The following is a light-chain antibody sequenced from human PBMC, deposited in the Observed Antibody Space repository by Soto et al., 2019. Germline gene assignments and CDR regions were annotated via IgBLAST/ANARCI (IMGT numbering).Light chain of an antibody. Sequence: EIVLTQSPGTLSLSPGERATLSCRASQSVTSSYLAWYQQKPGQAPRLLISGASSRATGIPDRFSGSGSGTDFTLTISRLEPEDFATYYCQQYYNYPPTFGGGTKVEIK. J-gene: IGKJ4*01. CDR1: QSVTSSY. CDR2: GAS. CDR3: QQYYNYPPT. V-gene: IGKV3-20*01.